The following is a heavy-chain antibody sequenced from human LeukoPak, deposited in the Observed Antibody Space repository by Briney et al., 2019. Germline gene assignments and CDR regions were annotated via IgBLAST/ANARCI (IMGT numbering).Heavy chain of an antibody. Sequence: ASVKVSCKASGGTFSSYAISWVRQAPGQGLEWMGWISAYNGNTNYAQKLQGRVTMTTDTSTSTAYMELRSLRSDDTAVYYCARTRGPAAISMSWFDPWGQGTLVTVSS. CDR2: ISAYNGNT. CDR3: ARTRGPAAISMSWFDP. J-gene: IGHJ5*02. V-gene: IGHV1-18*01. CDR1: GGTFSSYA. D-gene: IGHD2-2*01.